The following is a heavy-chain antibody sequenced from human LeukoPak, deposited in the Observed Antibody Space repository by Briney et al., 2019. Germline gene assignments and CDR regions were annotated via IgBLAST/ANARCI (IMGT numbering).Heavy chain of an antibody. J-gene: IGHJ4*02. CDR1: GGTFSSYA. CDR2: IIPIFGTA. Sequence: SVKVSCKASGGTFSSYAISWVREAPGQGLEWMGGIIPIFGTANYAQQFQGRVTITADESTSTAYMELSSLRSEDTAVYYCAREGDFWSGYYFDYWGQVTLVTVSS. V-gene: IGHV1-69*13. CDR3: AREGDFWSGYYFDY. D-gene: IGHD3-3*01.